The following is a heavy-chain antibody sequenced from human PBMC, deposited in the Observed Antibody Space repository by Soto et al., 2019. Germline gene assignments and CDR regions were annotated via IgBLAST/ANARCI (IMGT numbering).Heavy chain of an antibody. J-gene: IGHJ4*02. V-gene: IGHV1-69*01. CDR2: IIPIFGTA. CDR1: GTFSSYA. D-gene: IGHD5-12*01. CDR3: ARAEYGYNLVDY. Sequence: GTFSSYAISWVRQAPGQGLEWMGGIIPIFGTANYAQKFQGRVTITADESTSTAYMELSSLRSEDTAVYYCARAEYGYNLVDYWGQGTLVTVSS.